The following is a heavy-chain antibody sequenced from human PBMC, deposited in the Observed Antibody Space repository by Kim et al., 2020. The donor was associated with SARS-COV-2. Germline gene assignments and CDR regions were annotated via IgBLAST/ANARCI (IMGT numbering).Heavy chain of an antibody. Sequence: GGSLRLSCAASGFTVSSNYMSWVRQAPGKGLEWVSVIYSGGSTYYADSVKGRFTISRDNSKNTLYLQMNSLRAEDTAVYYCARDLRGAYYYGSAWGWGQGTLVTVSS. J-gene: IGHJ4*02. CDR2: IYSGGST. CDR3: ARDLRGAYYYGSAWG. V-gene: IGHV3-66*01. CDR1: GFTVSSNY. D-gene: IGHD3-10*01.